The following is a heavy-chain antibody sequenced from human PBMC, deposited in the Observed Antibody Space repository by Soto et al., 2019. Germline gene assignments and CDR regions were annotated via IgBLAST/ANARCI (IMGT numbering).Heavy chain of an antibody. J-gene: IGHJ4*02. CDR2: IYYSGST. Sequence: QLQLQESGPGLVKPSETLSLTCTVSGGSISSSSYYWGWIRQPPGKGLEWIGSIYYSGSTYYNPSLKSRVPLSVDTSKNQFSLKLSSVTAADTAVYYCARQGGGEWLVPFDYWGQGTLVTVSS. D-gene: IGHD6-19*01. V-gene: IGHV4-39*01. CDR3: ARQGGGEWLVPFDY. CDR1: GGSISSSSYY.